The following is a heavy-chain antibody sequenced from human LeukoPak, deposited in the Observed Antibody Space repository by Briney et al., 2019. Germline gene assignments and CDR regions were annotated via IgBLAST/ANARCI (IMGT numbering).Heavy chain of an antibody. D-gene: IGHD2-15*01. J-gene: IGHJ4*02. CDR2: INPSGGST. CDR1: GYTFTSYY. Sequence: ASVKVSCKASGYTFTSYYMHWVRQAPGQGLEWMGIINPSGGSTSCAQKFQGRVTMTRDTSTSTVYMELSSLRSEDTAVYYCARGAKTRLPSRANDYWGQGTLVTVSS. V-gene: IGHV1-46*01. CDR3: ARGAKTRLPSRANDY.